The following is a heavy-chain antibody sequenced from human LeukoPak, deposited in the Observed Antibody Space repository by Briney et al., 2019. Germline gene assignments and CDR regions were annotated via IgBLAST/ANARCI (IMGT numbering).Heavy chain of an antibody. J-gene: IGHJ4*02. Sequence: GGSLRLSCAASGFTFSSYAMSWVRQAPGKGLEWVSAISGSGASTYYADSVKGRFTISRDNSKNTLYLQMNSLRAEDTAVYYCARDPARTYYYDSSGYYFDYWGQGTLVTVSS. CDR2: ISGSGAST. CDR1: GFTFSSYA. CDR3: ARDPARTYYYDSSGYYFDY. D-gene: IGHD3-22*01. V-gene: IGHV3-23*01.